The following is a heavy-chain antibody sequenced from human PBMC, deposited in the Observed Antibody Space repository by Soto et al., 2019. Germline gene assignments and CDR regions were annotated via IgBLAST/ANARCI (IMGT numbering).Heavy chain of an antibody. CDR2: ISTYSGDT. D-gene: IGHD5-12*01. CDR3: ARHHGPTTSENWFDP. J-gene: IGHJ5*02. CDR1: GYTFFTYD. Sequence: QVPLVQSGFEVKTPGASVKVSCQASGYTFFTYDISWVRQAPGQGLEWMGWISTYSGDTKYAQKFQGRVTMTTDTSTTTTYLELRSLRSDDTAVYYCARHHGPTTSENWFDPWGQGTLVTVSS. V-gene: IGHV1-18*01.